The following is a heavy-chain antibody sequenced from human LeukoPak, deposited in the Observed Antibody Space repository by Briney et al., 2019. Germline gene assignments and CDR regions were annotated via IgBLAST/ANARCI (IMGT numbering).Heavy chain of an antibody. CDR2: LYSDGNT. CDR3: ARGVEPLAANSLAY. Sequence: GGSLRLSCAASGFTVSNNDMTWVRQAPGKGLEWVSVLYSDGNTKYADSVQGRFTISRDNSKNTLYLEMNSLSPDDTAVYYCARGVEPLAANSLAYWGQGTLVTVSS. CDR1: GFTVSNND. J-gene: IGHJ4*02. V-gene: IGHV3-53*01. D-gene: IGHD1-14*01.